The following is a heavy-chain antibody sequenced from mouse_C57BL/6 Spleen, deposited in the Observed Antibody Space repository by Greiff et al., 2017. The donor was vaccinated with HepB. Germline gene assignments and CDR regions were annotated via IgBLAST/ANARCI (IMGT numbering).Heavy chain of an antibody. V-gene: IGHV1-39*01. CDR2: INPNYGTT. CDR3: ASPYYYGSSRYWYFDV. Sequence: VQLKESGPELVKPGASVKISCKASGYSFTDYNMNWVKQSNGKSLEWIGVINPNYGTTSYNQKFKGKATLTVDQYSSTAYMQHNSLTSEDSAVYYCASPYYYGSSRYWYFDVWGTVTTVTVSS. J-gene: IGHJ1*03. D-gene: IGHD1-1*01. CDR1: GYSFTDYN.